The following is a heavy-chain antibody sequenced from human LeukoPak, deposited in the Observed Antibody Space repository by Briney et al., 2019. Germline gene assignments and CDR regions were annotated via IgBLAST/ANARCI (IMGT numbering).Heavy chain of an antibody. J-gene: IGHJ4*02. CDR2: IIPIFGTA. Sequence: ASVKVSCKASGGTFSSYAISWVRQAPGQGLEWMGRIIPIFGTANYAQKFQGRGTITTDESTSTAYMELSSLRSEDTAVHYCARVSGGSGSYGDFDYWGQGTLVTVSS. D-gene: IGHD3-10*01. V-gene: IGHV1-69*05. CDR1: GGTFSSYA. CDR3: ARVSGGSGSYGDFDY.